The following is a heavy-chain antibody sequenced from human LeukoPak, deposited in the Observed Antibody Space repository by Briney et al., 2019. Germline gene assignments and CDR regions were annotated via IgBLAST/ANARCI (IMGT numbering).Heavy chain of an antibody. J-gene: IGHJ5*02. Sequence: GESLKVSCKGSGYSFTSYWIGWVRQMPGKGLEWMGIIYPGDSDTRYSPSFQGQVTISADKSISTAYLQWSSLKASDTAMYYCARLIYNWNDVFDPWGQGTLVTVSS. CDR2: IYPGDSDT. V-gene: IGHV5-51*01. CDR3: ARLIYNWNDVFDP. D-gene: IGHD1-20*01. CDR1: GYSFTSYW.